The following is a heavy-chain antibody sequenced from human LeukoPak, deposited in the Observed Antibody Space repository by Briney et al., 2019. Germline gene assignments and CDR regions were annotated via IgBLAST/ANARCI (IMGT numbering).Heavy chain of an antibody. CDR2: INPNSGGT. J-gene: IGHJ4*02. D-gene: IGHD1-26*01. CDR3: ARELPRSNSFDS. CDR1: GYTFTGYY. Sequence: ASVKVSCKASGYTFTGYYMHWVRQAPGQGLEWMGWINPNSGGTNYAQKFQGRVTLTRNTSTSTAYMELSSLGSEDTAVYYCARELPRSNSFDSWGQGTLVTASS. V-gene: IGHV1-2*02.